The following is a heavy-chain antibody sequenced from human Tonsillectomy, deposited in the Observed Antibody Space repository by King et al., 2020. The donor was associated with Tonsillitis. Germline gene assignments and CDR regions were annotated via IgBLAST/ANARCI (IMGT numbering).Heavy chain of an antibody. CDR1: GFTFSTYS. CDR2: ISGSRSYI. CDR3: TREYDVLTSSAEHENFAN. Sequence: VQLVESGGGLVKPGGSLRLSCAASGFTFSTYSMNWVRQAPGKGLEWVSFISGSRSYIFYADSVKGRFTISRDNAKNSLYLQMNSLRAEDTAMYHCTREYDVLTSSAEHENFANWGQGTLVTVSS. D-gene: IGHD3-9*01. V-gene: IGHV3-21*01. J-gene: IGHJ4*02.